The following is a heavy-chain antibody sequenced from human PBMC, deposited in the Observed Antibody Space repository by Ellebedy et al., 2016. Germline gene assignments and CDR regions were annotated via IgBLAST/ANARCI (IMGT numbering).Heavy chain of an antibody. V-gene: IGHV4-34*01. J-gene: IGHJ4*02. CDR3: ARKGVGSSGYFRY. CDR2: INHSGST. CDR1: GGSFSGYY. Sequence: SETLSLTXAVYGGSFSGYYWSWIRQPPGKGLEWIGEINHSGSTNYNPSLKSRVTISVDTSKNQFSLKLSSVTAADTAVYYCARKGVGSSGYFRYWGQGTLVTVSS. D-gene: IGHD3-22*01.